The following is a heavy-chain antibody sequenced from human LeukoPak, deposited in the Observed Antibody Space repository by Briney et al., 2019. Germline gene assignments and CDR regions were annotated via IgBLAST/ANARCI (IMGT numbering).Heavy chain of an antibody. Sequence: SETLSLTCTVSGGSISSGGYYWCWIRQHPGKGLEWIGYIYYSGSTYYNPSLKSRVTISVDTSKNQFSLKLSSVTAADTAVYYCVRDPPPFRRDGPPLRYWGQGTLVTVSS. V-gene: IGHV4-31*03. CDR2: IYYSGST. CDR3: VRDPPPFRRDGPPLRY. J-gene: IGHJ4*02. D-gene: IGHD5-24*01. CDR1: GGSISSGGYY.